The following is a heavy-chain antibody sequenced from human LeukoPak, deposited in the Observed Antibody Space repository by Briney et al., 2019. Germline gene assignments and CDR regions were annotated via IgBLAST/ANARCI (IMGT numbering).Heavy chain of an antibody. Sequence: SETLSLTCTVSGGSISSGGYYWSWIRQHPGKGLEWIGYIYYSGSTYYNPSLKSRVTISVDSSKNQFSLKLSSVTAADTAVYYCARSSRLYYFGYWGQGTLVTVSS. D-gene: IGHD1-1*01. CDR2: IYYSGST. J-gene: IGHJ4*02. CDR3: ARSSRLYYFGY. CDR1: GGSISSGGYY. V-gene: IGHV4-31*03.